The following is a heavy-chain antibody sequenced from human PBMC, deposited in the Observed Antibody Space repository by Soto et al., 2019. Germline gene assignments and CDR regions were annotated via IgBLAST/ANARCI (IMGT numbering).Heavy chain of an antibody. Sequence: SETVSLTCAVSGGSISSSNWWSWVRQPPGKGLEWIGEIYHSGSTNYNPSLKSRVTISVDKSKNQFSLKLSSVTAADTALCYCARTDYGGNRGVVDYWGQGSLVTVS. V-gene: IGHV4-4*02. J-gene: IGHJ4*02. D-gene: IGHD4-17*01. CDR3: ARTDYGGNRGVVDY. CDR1: GGSISSSNW. CDR2: IYHSGST.